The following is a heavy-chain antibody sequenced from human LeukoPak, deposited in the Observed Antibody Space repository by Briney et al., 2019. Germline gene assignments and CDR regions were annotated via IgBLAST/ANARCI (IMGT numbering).Heavy chain of an antibody. D-gene: IGHD1-26*01. J-gene: IGHJ4*02. CDR3: ARHTGGGSYPLDY. CDR2: IIPIFGTA. Sequence: ASVKVSCKASGGTFSSYAISWVRQAPGQGLEWMGGIIPIFGTANYAQKFQGRVTITADESTSTAYMELSSLRSEDTAVYYCARHTGGGSYPLDYWGQGTLVTVSS. CDR1: GGTFSSYA. V-gene: IGHV1-69*13.